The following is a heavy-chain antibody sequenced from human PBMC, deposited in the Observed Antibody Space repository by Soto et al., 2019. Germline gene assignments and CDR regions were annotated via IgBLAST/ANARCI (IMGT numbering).Heavy chain of an antibody. J-gene: IGHJ5*02. Sequence: QVQLVQSGAEVEKPGSSVKVSCKASGGTFSSYAISWVRQAPGQGLEWMGGIIPIFGTANYAQKFQGRVTITADKSTSTAYVELSSLRSENTAVYYCARERELLGGFDPWGQETLVTVSS. CDR2: IIPIFGTA. CDR1: GGTFSSYA. CDR3: ARERELLGGFDP. V-gene: IGHV1-69*06. D-gene: IGHD1-26*01.